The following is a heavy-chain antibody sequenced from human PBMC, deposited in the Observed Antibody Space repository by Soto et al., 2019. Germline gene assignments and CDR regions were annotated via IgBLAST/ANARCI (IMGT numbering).Heavy chain of an antibody. D-gene: IGHD2-15*01. Sequence: SETLSLTCSVSDDSINSDKYYXGWIRPPPGKGLEWIGSIYYRGNAYYNPSLKSRVTISVDTSKNQFSLKLSSVTAADTAVYYCASQYCSGGSCYPYLFDPWGQGTLVTVSS. J-gene: IGHJ5*02. CDR3: ASQYCSGGSCYPYLFDP. CDR1: DDSINSDKYY. V-gene: IGHV4-39*07. CDR2: IYYRGNA.